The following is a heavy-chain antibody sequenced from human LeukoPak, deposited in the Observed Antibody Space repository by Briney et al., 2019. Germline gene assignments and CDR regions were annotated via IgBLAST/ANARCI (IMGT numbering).Heavy chain of an antibody. CDR2: VHHSGVT. V-gene: IGHV4-31*03. Sequence: SETLSLTCTVSGDSIVRGDYYWSWLRQHPGKGLEWIGYVHHSGVTRYSSSLKSRVDLSADATKGQFSLKMISLTAADTAVYFCARGANHPIDPWGQGTLVTVSS. CDR1: GDSIVRGDYY. J-gene: IGHJ5*01. CDR3: ARGANHPIDP. D-gene: IGHD1-14*01.